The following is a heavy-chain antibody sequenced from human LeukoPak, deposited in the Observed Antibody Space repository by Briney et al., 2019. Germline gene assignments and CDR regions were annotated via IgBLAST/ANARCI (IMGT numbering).Heavy chain of an antibody. CDR3: ARAYTGDYDLWFDP. D-gene: IGHD7-27*01. Sequence: ASVKVSCKSSGYRFTDYYMHWVRQAPGQGPEWMGRIKSNSGGTMYAQRFQGRVTMTRDTSISTDYMGLSGLTSNDTAVYYCARAYTGDYDLWFDPWGQGTLVTVSS. J-gene: IGHJ5*02. CDR2: IKSNSGGT. V-gene: IGHV1-2*06. CDR1: GYRFTDYY.